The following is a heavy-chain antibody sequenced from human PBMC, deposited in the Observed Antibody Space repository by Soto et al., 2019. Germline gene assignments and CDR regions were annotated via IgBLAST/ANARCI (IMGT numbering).Heavy chain of an antibody. CDR3: ARRDLGADAFDI. CDR1: GFTFSSCS. D-gene: IGHD1-26*01. J-gene: IGHJ3*02. CDR2: ISSSSSYI. V-gene: IGHV3-21*01. Sequence: EVQVVESGGGLVKPGGSLRLSCAASGFTFSSCSMNWVRLAPGKGLDCVSSISSSSSYINYADSVKGRFTISRDNAKNSLYLQMNSLRAEDTAVYYCARRDLGADAFDICGQGKMVTVAS.